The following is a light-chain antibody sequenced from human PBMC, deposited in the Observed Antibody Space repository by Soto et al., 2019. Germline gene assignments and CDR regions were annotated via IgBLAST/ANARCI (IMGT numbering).Light chain of an antibody. J-gene: IGKJ2*01. CDR1: QSVSTN. CDR3: QQYDNWSMYT. V-gene: IGKV3-15*01. CDR2: AAS. Sequence: IVMTQSPATLSLSPGERATLSCRASQSVSTNVAWFQQKPGQSPRLLIHAASTRATGVPARFSGTRSGTEFNLTISSLQSEDFAVYYCQQYDNWSMYTFGQGTKLEI.